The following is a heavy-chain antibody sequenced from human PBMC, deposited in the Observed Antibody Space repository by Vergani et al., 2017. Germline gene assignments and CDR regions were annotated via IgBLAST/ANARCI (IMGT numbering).Heavy chain of an antibody. Sequence: QVQLVESGGGLVKPGGSLRLSCAASGFTFSDYYMSWIRQAPGKGLEWVSYISSSGSTIYYADSMKGRFIISRDNAKNSLYLQMNSLRAEDTAVYYCARLANWGWGPYYYYYMDVWGKGTTVTVSS. CDR2: ISSSGSTI. J-gene: IGHJ6*03. V-gene: IGHV3-11*04. CDR3: ARLANWGWGPYYYYYMDV. CDR1: GFTFSDYY. D-gene: IGHD7-27*01.